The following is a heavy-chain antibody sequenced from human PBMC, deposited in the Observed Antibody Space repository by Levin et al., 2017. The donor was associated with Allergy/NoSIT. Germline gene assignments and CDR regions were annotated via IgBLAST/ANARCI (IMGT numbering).Heavy chain of an antibody. D-gene: IGHD1-26*01. CDR2: TSASGSSE. CDR3: ARGPENKWVPSYCDH. J-gene: IGHJ4*02. CDR1: GFTFSSYE. V-gene: IGHV3-48*03. Sequence: GGSLRLSCAASGFTFSSYEMAWVRQAPGKGLEWVAYTSASGSSELYADSVKGRFTISRDNTKLYLQMNSLSAEDTAVYYCARGPENKWVPSYCDHWGQGTLVTVPP.